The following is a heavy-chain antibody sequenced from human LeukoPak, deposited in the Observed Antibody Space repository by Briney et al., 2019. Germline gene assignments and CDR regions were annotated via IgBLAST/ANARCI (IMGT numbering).Heavy chain of an antibody. J-gene: IGHJ1*01. CDR2: ISGSGDST. CDR3: ATSPRTKAC. CDR1: GFTFSSYG. Sequence: GESLRLSCVASGFTFSSYGMNWVRQAPGKGLEWVSFISGSGDSTNYADSVKGRITISRDNSKNTLYLQMNSLRADDTAVYYCATSPRTKACWGQGTLVTVSA. V-gene: IGHV3-23*01.